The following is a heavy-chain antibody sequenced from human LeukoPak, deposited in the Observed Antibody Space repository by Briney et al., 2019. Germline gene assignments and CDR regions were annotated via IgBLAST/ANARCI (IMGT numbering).Heavy chain of an antibody. Sequence: PGGSLRLSCAASGFTFSNAWMDGVRQAPGKGLEWVGCIKSKTDGGTTDYAAPVKGRFTISRDDSKNTLYLQMNSLKTEDTAVYYCTTGPGYYYDSSGYFHWGQGTLVTVSS. J-gene: IGHJ4*02. CDR1: GFTFSNAW. V-gene: IGHV3-15*07. CDR3: TTGPGYYYDSSGYFH. D-gene: IGHD3-22*01. CDR2: IKSKTDGGTT.